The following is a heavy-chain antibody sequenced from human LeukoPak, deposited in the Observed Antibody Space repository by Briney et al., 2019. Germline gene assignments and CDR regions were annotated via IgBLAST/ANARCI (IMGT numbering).Heavy chain of an antibody. V-gene: IGHV4-4*02. CDR1: GVSISSSKW. CDR3: ARASVRYDRNYGGHWFDP. CDR2: INHSGST. J-gene: IGHJ5*02. D-gene: IGHD1-7*01. Sequence: PSGTLSLTCAVSGVSISSSKWWSWVRQPPGKGLEWIGEINHSGSTNYNPSLKSRVTISIHTSKNQFSLKLKSVTAADTAVYYCARASVRYDRNYGGHWFDPWGQGTLVTVSS.